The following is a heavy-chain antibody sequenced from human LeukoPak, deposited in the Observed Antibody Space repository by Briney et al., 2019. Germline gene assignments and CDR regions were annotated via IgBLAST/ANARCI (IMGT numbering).Heavy chain of an antibody. J-gene: IGHJ4*02. V-gene: IGHV3-23*01. CDR1: AFIFSGHW. CDR3: AKITKATTPNY. Sequence: GGSLRLSCEGSAFIFSGHWMNWVRQASGKGLEWVSGITDSGRKTYYADSVKGRFSISRDNSKSTVYLQMSDLRAEDTAVYYCAKITKATTPNYWGQGTLVTVSS. CDR2: ITDSGRKT. D-gene: IGHD4-17*01.